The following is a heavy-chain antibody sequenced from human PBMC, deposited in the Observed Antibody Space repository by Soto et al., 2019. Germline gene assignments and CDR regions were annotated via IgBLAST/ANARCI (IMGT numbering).Heavy chain of an antibody. CDR3: AKEITMVRGVIITLVDY. V-gene: IGHV6-1*01. CDR1: GDSVSSNSAA. J-gene: IGHJ4*02. D-gene: IGHD3-10*01. CDR2: TYYRSKWYN. Sequence: PSQTLSLTCAISGDSVSSNSAAWNWIRQSPSRGLEWLGRTYYRSKWYNDYAVSVKSRITINPDTSKNQFSLQLNSVTPEDTAVYYCAKEITMVRGVIITLVDYWGQGTLVTVSS.